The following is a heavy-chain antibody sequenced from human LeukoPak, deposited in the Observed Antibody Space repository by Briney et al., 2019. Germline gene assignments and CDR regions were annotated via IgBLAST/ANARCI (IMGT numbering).Heavy chain of an antibody. CDR3: ARVATSTDDYYYYYMDV. CDR2: ISAYNGNT. J-gene: IGHJ6*03. CDR1: GNSFISFA. D-gene: IGHD5-12*01. Sequence: SGNSFISFAISWVRQAPGQGLEWMGWISAYNGNTNYAQKLQGRVTMTTDTSTSTAYMELRSLRSDDTAVYYCARVATSTDDYYYYYMDVWGKGTTVTVSS. V-gene: IGHV1-18*01.